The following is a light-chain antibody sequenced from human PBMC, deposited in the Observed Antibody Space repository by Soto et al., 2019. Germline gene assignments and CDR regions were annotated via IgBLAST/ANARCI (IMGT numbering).Light chain of an antibody. V-gene: IGLV1-44*01. J-gene: IGLJ2*01. Sequence: QSVLTQPPSASGTPGQRVTISCSGSSSNIGSNTVNWYQQLPGTAPKVLIYTDNQRPSGVPDRFSASKSGTSASLAIGGLQSEDEADYYCSAWDDSLNGQVFGGGTQLTVL. CDR1: SSNIGSNT. CDR2: TDN. CDR3: SAWDDSLNGQV.